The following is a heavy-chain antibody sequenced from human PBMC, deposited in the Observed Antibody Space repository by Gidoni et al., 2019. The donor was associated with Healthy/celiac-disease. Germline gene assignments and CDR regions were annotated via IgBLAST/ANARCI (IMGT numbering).Heavy chain of an antibody. CDR2: ISSSGSTI. D-gene: IGHD2-2*01. V-gene: IGHV3-11*01. Sequence: QLQLVESRGALVKPGGSLRLSCAASGFTFSAYSTSWNRQAPGKGLRWVSYISSSGSTIDYADSVKGRLTISRGNAKNALYLQMNSLGAEDTAVYYCARDRYCSSTSCYDYYYYYMDVWGKGTTVTVSS. CDR1: GFTFSAYS. CDR3: ARDRYCSSTSCYDYYYYYMDV. J-gene: IGHJ6*03.